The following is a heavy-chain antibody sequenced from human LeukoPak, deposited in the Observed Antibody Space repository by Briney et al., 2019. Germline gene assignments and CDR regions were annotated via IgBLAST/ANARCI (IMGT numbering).Heavy chain of an antibody. CDR3: ARIYGDSKSYYYYYYMDV. J-gene: IGHJ6*03. V-gene: IGHV4-38-2*02. CDR2: IYHSGST. CDR1: GYSISSGYY. Sequence: SETLSLTCTVSGYSISSGYYWGWIRQPPGKGLEWIGSIYHSGSTYYNPSLKSRVTISVDTSKNQFSLKLSSVTAADTAVYYCARIYGDSKSYYYYYYMDVWGKGTTVTVSS. D-gene: IGHD4-17*01.